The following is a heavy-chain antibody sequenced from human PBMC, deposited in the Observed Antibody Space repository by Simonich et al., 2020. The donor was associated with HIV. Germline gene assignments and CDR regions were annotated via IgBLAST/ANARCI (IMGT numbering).Heavy chain of an antibody. V-gene: IGHV3-30*03. CDR3: ATDGKIGEGYYYMDV. CDR2: ISYDGSNK. J-gene: IGHJ6*03. CDR1: GFTFTNAW. Sequence: VQLVESGVGLVKPGGSLRLSCAASGFTFTNAWMSWVRQAPGKGLEWVAVISYDGSNKYYADSVKGRFSISRDDSKNTLYLQMNSLRAEDTAVYYCATDGKIGEGYYYMDVWGKGTTVTVSS. D-gene: IGHD3-10*01.